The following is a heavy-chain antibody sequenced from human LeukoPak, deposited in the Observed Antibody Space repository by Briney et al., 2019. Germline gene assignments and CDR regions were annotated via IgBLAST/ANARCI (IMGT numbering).Heavy chain of an antibody. Sequence: GGSLRLSCAASGFTFSSYAMSWVRQAPGKGLEWVSAISGSGGSTYYADSVKGRLTISRDNSKNTLYLQLNSLRAEDTAVYYCARDRCSGSSCYSYYYLSYGMDVWGQGTTVTVSS. CDR2: ISGSGGST. CDR3: ARDRCSGSSCYSYYYLSYGMDV. V-gene: IGHV3-23*01. CDR1: GFTFSSYA. D-gene: IGHD2-15*01. J-gene: IGHJ6*02.